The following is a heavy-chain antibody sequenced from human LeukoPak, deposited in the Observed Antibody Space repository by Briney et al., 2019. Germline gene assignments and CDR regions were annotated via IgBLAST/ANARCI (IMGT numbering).Heavy chain of an antibody. CDR3: ARESAGVGDY. Sequence: VASVKVSCKSSGYTSSDYGISWMRQAPGQGLEWMGWISTNNGNTNYAQQFQGRVTMTTDTSTSTAYMELRSLKSDDTAVYYCARESAGVGDYWGQGTLVTVSS. CDR1: GYTSSDYG. CDR2: ISTNNGNT. V-gene: IGHV1-18*01. D-gene: IGHD3-10*01. J-gene: IGHJ4*02.